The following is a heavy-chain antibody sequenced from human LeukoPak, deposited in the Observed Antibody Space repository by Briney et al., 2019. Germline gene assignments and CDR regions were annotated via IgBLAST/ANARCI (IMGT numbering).Heavy chain of an antibody. CDR2: ISGGCGST. J-gene: IGHJ6*04. V-gene: IGHV3-43*02. CDR3: SKLLWFGKIDV. Sequence: GGSLRLSCAASGFTFDHYAMHWVRQAPGKGLEWVSLISGGCGSTYYADSVKRRFTISRDNSKNSLYVQMNSLRTEDTAVYFCSKLLWFGKIDVWGKGTTVTVSS. CDR1: GFTFDHYA. D-gene: IGHD3-10*01.